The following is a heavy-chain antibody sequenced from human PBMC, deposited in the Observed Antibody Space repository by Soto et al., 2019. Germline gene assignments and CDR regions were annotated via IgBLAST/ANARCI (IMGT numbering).Heavy chain of an antibody. CDR2: INPSGGST. Sequence: ASVKVSCKASGYTFTSYYMHWVRQAPGQGLEWMGIINPSGGSTSYAQKFQGRVTMTRDTSTSTVYMELSSLRSEDTAVYYCASDCWNSSFFDCFWFDPWGQGTLVTVSS. D-gene: IGHD6-6*01. V-gene: IGHV1-46*01. CDR1: GYTFTSYY. J-gene: IGHJ5*02. CDR3: ASDCWNSSFFDCFWFDP.